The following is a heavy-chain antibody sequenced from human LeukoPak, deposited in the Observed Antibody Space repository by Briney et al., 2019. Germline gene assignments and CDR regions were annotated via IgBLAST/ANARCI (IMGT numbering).Heavy chain of an antibody. V-gene: IGHV3-23*01. J-gene: IGHJ4*02. CDR2: MSSSDDGR. D-gene: IGHD2-15*01. Sequence: GGSLRLSCAASGFTFSNAWMSWVRQAPGKGLEWVSAMSSSDDGRYYAASVRGRFTISRDTYRSTLYLQMNSLRAEDAAVYYCAKAPVTSCRGAFCYPFDYWGQGTLVTVSS. CDR3: AKAPVTSCRGAFCYPFDY. CDR1: GFTFSNAW.